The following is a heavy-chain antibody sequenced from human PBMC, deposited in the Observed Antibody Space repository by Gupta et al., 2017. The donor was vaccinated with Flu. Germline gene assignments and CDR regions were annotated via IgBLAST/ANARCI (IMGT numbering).Heavy chain of an antibody. J-gene: IGHJ4*02. CDR3: AKAGYLNEIVNNNY. D-gene: IGHD1/OR15-1a*01. V-gene: IGHV3-23*01. Sequence: EVQLLESGGGLVTPGGSLRLSCAVSGFTLTSYAMNWVRQAPGKGLEWVSGIGGSGVKTYYADSVKGRFTLSRDISKNTRYLQMDSLRVEDTAVYYCAKAGYLNEIVNNNYWGQGTLVTVSS. CDR2: IGGSGVKT. CDR1: GFTLTSYA.